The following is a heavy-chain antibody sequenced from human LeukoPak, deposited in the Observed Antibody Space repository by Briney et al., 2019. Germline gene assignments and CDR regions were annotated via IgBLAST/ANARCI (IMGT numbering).Heavy chain of an antibody. V-gene: IGHV4-59*01. CDR1: GGSISSYY. CDR2: IYYSGST. D-gene: IGHD6-19*01. J-gene: IGHJ4*02. Sequence: SETLSLTCTVSGGSISSYYWSWIRQPPGKGLEWIGYIYYSGSTNYNPSLKSRVTISVDTSKNQFSLKLSSVTAADTAAYYCARGVAVATTPMDYWGQGTLVTVSS. CDR3: ARGVAVATTPMDY.